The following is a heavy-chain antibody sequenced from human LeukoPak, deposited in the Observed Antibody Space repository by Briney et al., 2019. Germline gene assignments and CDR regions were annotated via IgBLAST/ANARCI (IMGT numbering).Heavy chain of an antibody. J-gene: IGHJ4*02. D-gene: IGHD3-22*01. CDR3: ARDPDYYDSSGYFSGGVDY. CDR1: GFTFSSYA. V-gene: IGHV3-30-3*01. CDR2: ISSDGSNE. Sequence: GRSLRLSCAASGFTFSSYAMHWVRQAPGKGLEWVAVISSDGSNEYYADSVKGRFTISRDNSKNTLYLQMNSLRAEDTAVYYCARDPDYYDSSGYFSGGVDYWGQGILVTVSS.